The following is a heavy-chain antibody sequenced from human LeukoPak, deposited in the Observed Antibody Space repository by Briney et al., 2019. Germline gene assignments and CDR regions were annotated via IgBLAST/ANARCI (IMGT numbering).Heavy chain of an antibody. CDR3: ARRGYYYDSSGYYYLDYYFDY. D-gene: IGHD3-22*01. V-gene: IGHV4-39*01. CDR1: GGSISSSSYY. CDR2: IYYSGST. J-gene: IGHJ4*02. Sequence: PSETLSLTCTVSGGSISSSSYYWGWIRQPPGKGLEWTGSIYYSGSTYYNPSLKSRVTISVDTSKNQFSLKLSSVTAADTAVYYCARRGYYYDSSGYYYLDYYFDYWGQGTLVTVSS.